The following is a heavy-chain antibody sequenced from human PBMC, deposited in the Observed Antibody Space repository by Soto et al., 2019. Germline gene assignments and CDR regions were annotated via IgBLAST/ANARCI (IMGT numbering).Heavy chain of an antibody. J-gene: IGHJ4*02. CDR2: ISPSGTT. D-gene: IGHD3-10*01. CDR3: ATSLWFGTQPEI. Sequence: PPETLSLTCGVYDGSFSNNYWTWFRQPPGKGLEWIGEISPSGTTKYIPPLKSRVTISLDTSKMHSSLKVTSVTAADTAVYYCATSLWFGTQPEIWGQGTLVTVSS. V-gene: IGHV4-34*01. CDR1: DGSFSNNY.